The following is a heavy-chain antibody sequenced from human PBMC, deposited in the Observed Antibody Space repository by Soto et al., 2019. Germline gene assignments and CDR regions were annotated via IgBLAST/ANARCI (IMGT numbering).Heavy chain of an antibody. D-gene: IGHD4-17*01. J-gene: IGHJ4*02. CDR2: INHSGST. CDR3: ATRRVRYGDYFDY. V-gene: IGHV4-34*01. Sequence: PSETLSLTCAVYGGSFSGYYWSWIRQPPGKGLEWIGEINHSGSTNYNPSLKSRVTISVDTSKNQFSLKLSSVTAADTAVYYCATRRVRYGDYFDYWGQGTLVTVSS. CDR1: GGSFSGYY.